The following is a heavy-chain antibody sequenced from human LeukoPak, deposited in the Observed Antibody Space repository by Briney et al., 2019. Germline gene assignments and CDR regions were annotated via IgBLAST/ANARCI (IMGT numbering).Heavy chain of an antibody. Sequence: KPSETLSLTCSVSGVSVTGGDYYWSWIRQHPGKGLEWIGFASYSGGTYYNPSLMSRITISVDRSQNQFSLRMRDVTAADTAVYFCATAEWEYFYFDSWGQGALVAVSS. J-gene: IGHJ4*02. CDR2: ASYSGGT. V-gene: IGHV4-31*03. CDR3: ATAEWEYFYFDS. D-gene: IGHD1-26*01. CDR1: GVSVTGGDYY.